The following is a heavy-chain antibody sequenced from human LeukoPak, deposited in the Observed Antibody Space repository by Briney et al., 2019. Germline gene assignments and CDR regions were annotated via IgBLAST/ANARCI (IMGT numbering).Heavy chain of an antibody. CDR3: ARDSYVEYFDY. CDR2: ISGGSTTI. D-gene: IGHD3-16*01. J-gene: IGHJ4*02. Sequence: GGSLRLSCAGSGFTFGGYSMNWVRQAPGKGLEWVSYISGGSTTIYYTDSVKGRFTISRDNAKNSLYLQMNSLRAEDTAVYYCARDSYVEYFDYWGQGTLVTVSS. CDR1: GFTFGGYS. V-gene: IGHV3-48*01.